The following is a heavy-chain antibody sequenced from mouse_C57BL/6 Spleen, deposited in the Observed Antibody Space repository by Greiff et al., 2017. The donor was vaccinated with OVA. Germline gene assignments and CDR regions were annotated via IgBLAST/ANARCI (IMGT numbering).Heavy chain of an antibody. Sequence: EVQLVESGGGLVKPGGSLKLSCAASGFTFSDYGMHWVRQAPEKGLEWVAYISSGSSTIYYADTVKGRFTISRDNAKNTLFLQMTSLRSEDTAMYYCARPLGQRNWYFDVWGTGTTVTVSS. V-gene: IGHV5-17*01. D-gene: IGHD4-1*01. CDR2: ISSGSSTI. J-gene: IGHJ1*03. CDR3: ARPLGQRNWYFDV. CDR1: GFTFSDYG.